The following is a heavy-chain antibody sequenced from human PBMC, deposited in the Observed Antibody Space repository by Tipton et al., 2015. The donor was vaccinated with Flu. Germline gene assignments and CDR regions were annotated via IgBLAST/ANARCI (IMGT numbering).Heavy chain of an antibody. Sequence: TLSLTCTISGDSIRSDYYWGWIRQPPGKGLEWIGHIFPTGTTYHKPSLKSRVTISINTSKNRLSLKVFSVTAADTAVYDCARRDYSNYVSDPKNWFDPWGQGILVTVSS. CDR1: GDSIRSDYY. J-gene: IGHJ5*02. V-gene: IGHV4-38-2*02. CDR2: IFPTGTT. CDR3: ARRDYSNYVSDPKNWFDP. D-gene: IGHD4-11*01.